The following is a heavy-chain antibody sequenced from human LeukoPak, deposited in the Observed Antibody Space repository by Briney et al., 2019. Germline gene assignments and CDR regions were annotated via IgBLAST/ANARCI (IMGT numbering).Heavy chain of an antibody. CDR2: INHSGST. CDR1: GGSFSSYY. J-gene: IGHJ4*02. D-gene: IGHD3-22*01. Sequence: PSETLSLTCAVYGGSFSSYYWSWIRQPPGKGLEWIGEINHSGSTNYNPSLKSRVTISVDTSKNQFSLKLSSVTAADTAVYCCARAWYYYDSSGYYFFDYWGQGTLVTVSS. V-gene: IGHV4-34*01. CDR3: ARAWYYYDSSGYYFFDY.